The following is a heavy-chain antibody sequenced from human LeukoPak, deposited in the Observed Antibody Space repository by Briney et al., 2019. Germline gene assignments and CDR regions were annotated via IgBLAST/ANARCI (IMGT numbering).Heavy chain of an antibody. CDR2: ISAYNGNT. CDR1: GYTFTSYG. J-gene: IGHJ4*02. V-gene: IGHV1-18*01. Sequence: ASVKVCCKASGYTFTSYGISWVRQAPGQGLEWMGWISAYNGNTNYAQKLQGRVTMTTDTSTSTAYMELRSLRSDDTAVYYCARGLNYDFWSGYYLDYWGQGTLVTVSS. CDR3: ARGLNYDFWSGYYLDY. D-gene: IGHD3-3*01.